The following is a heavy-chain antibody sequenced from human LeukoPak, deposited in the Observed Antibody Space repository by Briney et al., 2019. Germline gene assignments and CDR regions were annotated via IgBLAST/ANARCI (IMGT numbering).Heavy chain of an antibody. CDR1: GYTFTSYD. J-gene: IGHJ6*03. V-gene: IGHV1-8*01. CDR2: MNPNSGNT. D-gene: IGHD3-22*01. Sequence: ASVTVSCKASGYTFTSYDINWVRQATGQGLGWMGWMNPNSGNTGYAQKFQCRVTMTRNTSISTAYMELSSLRSEDTAVYYCARVSYYYDSSGYSYYYYYMDVWGKGTTVTVSS. CDR3: ARVSYYYDSSGYSYYYYYMDV.